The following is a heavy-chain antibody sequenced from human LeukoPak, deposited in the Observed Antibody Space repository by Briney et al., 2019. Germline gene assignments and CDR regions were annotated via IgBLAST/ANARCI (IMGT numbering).Heavy chain of an antibody. V-gene: IGHV4-59*08. J-gene: IGHJ4*02. D-gene: IGHD2-15*01. CDR1: GGSISSYY. Sequence: SETLSLTCTVSGGSISSYYWSWIRQPPGKGLEWIAYIYYSGSTAYNPSLKSRVAISVDTSNNQVSLKLSSVTAADTAVYYCARHGYCSGGSCYWDYWGQGTLVTASS. CDR2: IYYSGST. CDR3: ARHGYCSGGSCYWDY.